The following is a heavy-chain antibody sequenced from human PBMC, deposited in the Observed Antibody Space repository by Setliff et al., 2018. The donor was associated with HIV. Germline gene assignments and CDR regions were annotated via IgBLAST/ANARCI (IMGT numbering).Heavy chain of an antibody. CDR3: VIFSYTSG. J-gene: IGHJ4*02. CDR1: GFTFSRFW. V-gene: IGHV3-74*01. CDR2: INNDTTTT. D-gene: IGHD1-26*01. Sequence: GGSLRLSCAASGFTFSRFWMHWVRQAPGQGLVWVSGINNDTTTTTYADSVKGRFSISRDNAKNTLYLEMNGLRGEDTAVYYCVIFSYTSGWGQGTQVTVSS.